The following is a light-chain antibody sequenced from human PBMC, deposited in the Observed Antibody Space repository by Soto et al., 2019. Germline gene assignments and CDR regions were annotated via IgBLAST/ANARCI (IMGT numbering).Light chain of an antibody. CDR2: HVT. CDR1: SSDVGAYNY. Sequence: QSALTQPASVSGSLGQSITISCSGTSSDVGAYNYVSWYQQYPGKAPKLMIYHVTDRPSGVSNRFSGSKSGNTASLTISGLQAEDEADYYCCSYTTSNTFVFRTGTQLTVL. V-gene: IGLV2-14*01. J-gene: IGLJ1*01. CDR3: CSYTTSNTFV.